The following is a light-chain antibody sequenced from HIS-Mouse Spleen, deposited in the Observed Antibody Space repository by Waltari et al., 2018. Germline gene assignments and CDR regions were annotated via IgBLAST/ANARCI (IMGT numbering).Light chain of an antibody. Sequence: DIVMTQSPDSLAVSLGERATINCKSSQSVLYSSNNKNYLAWYQQKPGQPPKLLIYWASTRESGVTDRFSGSGSGTDFTLTIISLQAEDVAVYYCQQYYSTPFTFGPGTKVDIK. CDR1: QSVLYSSNNKNY. CDR2: WAS. CDR3: QQYYSTPFT. J-gene: IGKJ3*01. V-gene: IGKV4-1*01.